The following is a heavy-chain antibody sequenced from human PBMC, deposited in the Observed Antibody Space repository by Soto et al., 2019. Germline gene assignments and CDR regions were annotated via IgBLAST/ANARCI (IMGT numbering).Heavy chain of an antibody. CDR1: GYTFISYG. CDR2: ISAYNGNT. Sequence: ASVKVSCKASGYTFISYGISWVRQAPGQGLEWMGWISAYNGNTNYAQKFQGRVTMSTDTSTSTAYMELRSLRSDDTAVYYCARHPRDSFAMDVWGQGTTVTVSS. J-gene: IGHJ6*02. V-gene: IGHV1-18*01. CDR3: ARHPRDSFAMDV.